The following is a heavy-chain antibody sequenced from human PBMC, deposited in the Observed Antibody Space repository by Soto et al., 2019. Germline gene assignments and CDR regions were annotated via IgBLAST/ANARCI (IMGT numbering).Heavy chain of an antibody. J-gene: IGHJ5*02. CDR2: ISYDGSNK. CDR1: GFTLSSYA. V-gene: IGHV3-30-3*01. CDR3: ARELRSHYCSGGSCYLNWFDP. Sequence: QVQLVESGGGVVQPGRSLRLSCAASGFTLSSYAMHWVRQAPGKGLEWVAVISYDGSNKYYADSVKGRFTISRDNSKNTLYLQMNSLRAEDTAVYYCARELRSHYCSGGSCYLNWFDPWGQGTLVTVSS. D-gene: IGHD2-15*01.